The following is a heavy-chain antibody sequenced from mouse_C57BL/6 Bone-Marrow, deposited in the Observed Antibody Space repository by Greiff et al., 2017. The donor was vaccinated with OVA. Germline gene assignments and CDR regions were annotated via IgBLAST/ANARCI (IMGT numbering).Heavy chain of an antibody. J-gene: IGHJ2*01. V-gene: IGHV1-59*01. CDR3: AILTGNY. CDR1: GYTFTSYW. CDR2: IDPSDSYT. D-gene: IGHD4-1*01. Sequence: QVHVKQPGAELVRPGTSVKLSCKASGYTFTSYWMHWVKQRPGQGLEWIGVIDPSDSYTNYNQKFKGKATLTVDTSSSTAYMQLSSLTSEDSAVYYCAILTGNYWGQGTTLTVSS.